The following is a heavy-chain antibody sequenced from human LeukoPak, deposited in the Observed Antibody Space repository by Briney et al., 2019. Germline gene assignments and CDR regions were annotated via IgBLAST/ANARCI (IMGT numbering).Heavy chain of an antibody. CDR2: IIPNSGGT. Sequence: GASVKVSCKASGYTFTGYYMHWVRQAPGQGLEWMGWIIPNSGGTNYAQKFQGRVTMTRDTSISTAYMELSRLRSDDTAVYYCARSMVRGVKIFDYWGQGTLVTVSS. D-gene: IGHD3-10*01. J-gene: IGHJ4*02. CDR1: GYTFTGYY. CDR3: ARSMVRGVKIFDY. V-gene: IGHV1-2*02.